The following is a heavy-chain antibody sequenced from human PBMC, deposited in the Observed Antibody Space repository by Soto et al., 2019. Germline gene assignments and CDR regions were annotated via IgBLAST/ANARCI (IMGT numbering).Heavy chain of an antibody. J-gene: IGHJ4*02. CDR3: ARWESSGWYLGI. V-gene: IGHV3-7*03. CDR2: INPDGTKR. D-gene: IGHD6-19*01. Sequence: GSLRLSCAASGFIFRDYWMSWVRQPPGKGLEWVANINPDGTKRFYVDSVQGRFTISRDDAKNSVFLQMVSLRAEDTAVYYCARWESSGWYLGIWGQGTLVTAAS. CDR1: GFIFRDYW.